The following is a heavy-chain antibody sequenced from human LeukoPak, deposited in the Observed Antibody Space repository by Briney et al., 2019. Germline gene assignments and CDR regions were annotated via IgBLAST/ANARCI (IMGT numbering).Heavy chain of an antibody. J-gene: IGHJ4*02. V-gene: IGHV3-48*01. CDR1: GFTFSTYS. Sequence: GGSLRLSCAASGFTFSTYSVNWVRQAPGKGLEWVSYISSSSSTIYYADSVKGRFTISRDNAKNSLYLQMNSLRAEDTAVYYCARGSTYYDSSGQVPFDYWGQGTLVTVSS. CDR3: ARGSTYYDSSGQVPFDY. CDR2: ISSSSSTI. D-gene: IGHD3-22*01.